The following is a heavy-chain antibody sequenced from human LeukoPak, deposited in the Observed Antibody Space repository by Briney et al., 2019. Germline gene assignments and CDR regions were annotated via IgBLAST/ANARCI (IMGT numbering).Heavy chain of an antibody. CDR3: ATTRGFDYGDFGD. Sequence: PGGSLRLSCAASGFTFSSYWMSWVRQAPGKGLEWVAVISYDGSNKYYADSVKGRFTISRDNSKNTLYLQMNSLRAEDTAIYYCATTRGFDYGDFGDWGQGTLVTVSS. CDR1: GFTFSSYW. CDR2: ISYDGSNK. J-gene: IGHJ4*02. D-gene: IGHD4-17*01. V-gene: IGHV3-30*03.